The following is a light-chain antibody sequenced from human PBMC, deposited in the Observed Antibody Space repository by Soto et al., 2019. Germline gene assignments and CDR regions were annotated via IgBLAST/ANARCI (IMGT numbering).Light chain of an antibody. Sequence: EIVLTQSPGTLSLSPGERATLSCRASQSVSSSYLAWYQQKPGQAPSLLIYAASSRAAGIPDRFSGSGSGTDFTLTISRLEPEDFAVYYCQQYGSSPMYTFGQGTKLEIK. CDR2: AAS. V-gene: IGKV3-20*01. CDR3: QQYGSSPMYT. J-gene: IGKJ2*01. CDR1: QSVSSSY.